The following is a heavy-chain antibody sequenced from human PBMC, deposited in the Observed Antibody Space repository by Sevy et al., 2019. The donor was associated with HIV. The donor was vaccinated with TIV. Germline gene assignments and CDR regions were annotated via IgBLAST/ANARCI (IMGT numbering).Heavy chain of an antibody. CDR3: ARDWAPGYYYDAIGLKRDYYFDY. CDR1: DYTFSTQG. J-gene: IGHJ4*01. V-gene: IGHV1-18*01. CDR2: ISAYNGNT. D-gene: IGHD3-22*01. Sequence: ASVKVSCKASDYTFSTQGFNWVRQAPGQGLEWMGWISAYNGNTKYALKSQGRVTMTTDTSTSTAYMELRSLTSDDTAVYYCARDWAPGYYYDAIGLKRDYYFDYWGHGTLVTVSS.